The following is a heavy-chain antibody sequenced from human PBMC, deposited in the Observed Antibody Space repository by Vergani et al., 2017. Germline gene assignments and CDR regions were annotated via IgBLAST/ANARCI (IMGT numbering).Heavy chain of an antibody. J-gene: IGHJ4*02. CDR1: GGSISSSS. Sequence: QLQLQESGPGLVKPSETLSLTCTVSGGSISSSSYYWGWIRQPPGKGLEWVAVISYDGSNKYYADSVKGRFTISRDNSKNTLYLQMNSLRAEDTAVYYCAKDGGSTSCCDYWGQGTLVTVSS. D-gene: IGHD2-2*01. CDR2: ISYDGSNK. V-gene: IGHV3-30*18. CDR3: AKDGGSTSCCDY.